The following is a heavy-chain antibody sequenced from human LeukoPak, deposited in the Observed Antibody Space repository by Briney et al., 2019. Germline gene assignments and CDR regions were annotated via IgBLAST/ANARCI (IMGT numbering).Heavy chain of an antibody. V-gene: IGHV3-30-3*01. CDR3: AKAQGQGKRYCSSTSCYYYFDY. J-gene: IGHJ4*02. CDR2: ISYDGSNK. CDR1: GFTFSSYA. D-gene: IGHD2-2*01. Sequence: SGRSLRLSCAASGFTFSSYAMHWVRQAPGKGLEWVAVISYDGSNKYYADSVKGRFTISRDNSKNTLYLQMNSLIAEDTAVYYCAKAQGQGKRYCSSTSCYYYFDYWGQGTLVTVSS.